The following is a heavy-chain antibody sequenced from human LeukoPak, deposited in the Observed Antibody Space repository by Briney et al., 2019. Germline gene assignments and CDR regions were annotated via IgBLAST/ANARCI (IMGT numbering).Heavy chain of an antibody. V-gene: IGHV3-11*06. Sequence: GGSLRLSCAASGFTFSDYYMSWIRQAPGKGLEWVSYISSSSSYTNYADSVKGRFTISRDNAKNSLYLQVNSLRAEDTAVYYCARPRGRNYYYYGMDVWGQGTTVTVSS. CDR1: GFTFSDYY. D-gene: IGHD3-16*01. CDR2: ISSSSSYT. J-gene: IGHJ6*02. CDR3: ARPRGRNYYYYGMDV.